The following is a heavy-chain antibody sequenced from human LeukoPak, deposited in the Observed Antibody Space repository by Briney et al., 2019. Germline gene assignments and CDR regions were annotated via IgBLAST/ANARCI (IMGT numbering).Heavy chain of an antibody. V-gene: IGHV4-34*01. Sequence: SETLSLTCAVYGGSFSGYYWSWLRQPPGKGLEWIGEINHSGSTNYNPSLKSRVTISVDTSKNQFSLKLSSVTAADTAVYYCARGRSTVPYDSWGQGTLVTVSS. J-gene: IGHJ4*02. D-gene: IGHD4-11*01. CDR1: GGSFSGYY. CDR3: ARGRSTVPYDS. CDR2: INHSGST.